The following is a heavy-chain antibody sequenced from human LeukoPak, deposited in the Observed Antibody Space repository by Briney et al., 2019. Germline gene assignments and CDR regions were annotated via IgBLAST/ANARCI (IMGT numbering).Heavy chain of an antibody. CDR3: TTRPWFEEPA. J-gene: IGHJ5*02. CDR2: IKSITDGGTT. CDR1: GFTVSSNY. D-gene: IGHD3-10*01. V-gene: IGHV3-15*01. Sequence: PGGSLRLSCAATGFTVSSNYMSWVRQAPGKGLEWVGRIKSITDGGTTDYAAPVKGRFTISRDDSKNTVYLQMSSLKTEDTAVYYCTTRPWFEEPAWGQGTLVTISS.